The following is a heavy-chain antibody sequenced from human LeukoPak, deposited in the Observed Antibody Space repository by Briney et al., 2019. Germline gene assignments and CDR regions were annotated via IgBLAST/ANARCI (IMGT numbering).Heavy chain of an antibody. V-gene: IGHV3-21*01. CDR2: ISSSSSYI. D-gene: IGHD1-7*01. CDR1: GFTFSSYS. J-gene: IGHJ4*02. CDR3: AREGGDNWNYGYFDY. Sequence: PGGSLRLSCAASGFTFSSYSMNWVRQAPGKGLEWVSSISSSSSYIYYADSVKGRFTISRDNSKNTLYLQMNSLRAEDTAVYYCAREGGDNWNYGYFDYWGQGTLVTVSS.